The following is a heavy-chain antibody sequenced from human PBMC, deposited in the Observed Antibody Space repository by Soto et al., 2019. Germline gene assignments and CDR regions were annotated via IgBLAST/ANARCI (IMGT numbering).Heavy chain of an antibody. V-gene: IGHV3-48*04. CDR3: ARDSNWSSDY. CDR2: IKSDSSDI. Sequence: EVQLVESGGGLVQPGGSLRLSCAASGFTFSGYNMNWIRQAPGKGLEWVSCIKSDSSDIWYADSVKGRFTMSRDNAKNSLHLQMNSLRVEDTAVYFCARDSNWSSDYWGQGTLVAVSS. CDR1: GFTFSGYN. D-gene: IGHD1-1*01. J-gene: IGHJ4*02.